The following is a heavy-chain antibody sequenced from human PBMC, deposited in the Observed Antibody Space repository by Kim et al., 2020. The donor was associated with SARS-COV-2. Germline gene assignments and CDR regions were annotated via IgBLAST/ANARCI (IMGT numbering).Heavy chain of an antibody. V-gene: IGHV1-69*04. CDR1: GGTFSSYA. Sequence: SVKVSCKASGGTFSSYAISWVRQAPGQGLEWMGRIIPILGIANYAQKFQGRVTITADKSTSTAYMELSSLRSEDTAVYYCARDWVNIVVVTAAALDYWG. D-gene: IGHD2-21*02. J-gene: IGHJ4*01. CDR2: IIPILGIA. CDR3: ARDWVNIVVVTAAALDY.